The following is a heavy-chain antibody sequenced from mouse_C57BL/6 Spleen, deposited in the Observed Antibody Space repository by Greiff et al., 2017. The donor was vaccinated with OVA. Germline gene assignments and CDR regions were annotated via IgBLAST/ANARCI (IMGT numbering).Heavy chain of an antibody. V-gene: IGHV5-6*01. Sequence: EVKLVESGGDLVKPGGSLKLSCAASGFTFSSYGMSWVRQTPDKRLEWVATISSGGSYTYYPDSVTGRFTISRDNAKNTLYLQMSSLKSEDTAMYYCARDYYGSSYGAMDYWGQGTSVTVSS. CDR2: ISSGGSYT. CDR1: GFTFSSYG. CDR3: ARDYYGSSYGAMDY. D-gene: IGHD1-1*01. J-gene: IGHJ4*01.